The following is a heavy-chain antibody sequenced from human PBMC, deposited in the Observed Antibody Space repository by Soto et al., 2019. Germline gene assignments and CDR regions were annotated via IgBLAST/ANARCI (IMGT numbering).Heavy chain of an antibody. J-gene: IGHJ4*02. CDR2: IYSGGYT. CDR1: GFTVSTNY. V-gene: IGHV3-53*02. D-gene: IGHD3-3*01. Sequence: EVHLVETGGGLIQPGGSLRLSCAVSGFTVSTNYMSWVRQAPGKGLEWVSVIYSGGYTSYADSVKGRFSISRDNSKNTLYLQMNSLRVEDTDVYHCARETHDFWSGTLGDWGQGTLVTVSS. CDR3: ARETHDFWSGTLGD.